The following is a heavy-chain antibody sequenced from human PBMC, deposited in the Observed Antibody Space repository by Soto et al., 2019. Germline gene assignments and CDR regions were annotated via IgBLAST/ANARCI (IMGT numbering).Heavy chain of an antibody. Sequence: GGSLRLSCAASGFTFSSYWMSWVRQAPGKGLEWVANINEDGGEEFYVDSVKGRFTISRDNAKNSLSLQLNSLRADDTAMYYCAKGGVSYAECESWGQGTLVTVSS. CDR1: GFTFSSYW. D-gene: IGHD3-16*01. J-gene: IGHJ5*02. V-gene: IGHV3-7*01. CDR2: INEDGGEE. CDR3: AKGGVSYAECES.